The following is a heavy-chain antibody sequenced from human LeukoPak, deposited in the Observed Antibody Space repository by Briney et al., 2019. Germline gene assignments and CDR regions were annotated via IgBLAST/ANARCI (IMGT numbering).Heavy chain of an antibody. J-gene: IGHJ6*03. CDR1: GGSISSYY. D-gene: IGHD3-3*01. V-gene: IGHV4-4*07. CDR2: IYTSGST. CDR3: AREIRLAYYDFWSGPRYYYYYMDV. Sequence: NPSETLSLTCTVSGGSISSYYWSWIRQPAGKGLEWIGRIYTSGSTNYNPSLKSRVTMSVDTSKNQFSLKLSSVTAADTAVYYCAREIRLAYYDFWSGPRYYYYYMDVWGKGTTVTVSS.